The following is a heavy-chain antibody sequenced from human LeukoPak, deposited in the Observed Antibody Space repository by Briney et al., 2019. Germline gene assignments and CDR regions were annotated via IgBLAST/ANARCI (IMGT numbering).Heavy chain of an antibody. CDR3: ARGGVATIGIDY. J-gene: IGHJ4*02. V-gene: IGHV3-33*01. CDR1: GFTFSSYG. D-gene: IGHD5-12*01. CDR2: IWYDGSNK. Sequence: GRSLRLSCAASGFTFSSYGMHWVSQAPGRGLEWVAVIWYDGSNKYYADSVKGRFTISRDNSKNTLYLQMNSLRAEDTAVYYCARGGVATIGIDYWGQGTLVTVSS.